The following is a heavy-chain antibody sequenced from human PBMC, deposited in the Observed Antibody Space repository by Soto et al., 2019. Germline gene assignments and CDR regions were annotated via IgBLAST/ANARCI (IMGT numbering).Heavy chain of an antibody. CDR1: GYTFTSNG. J-gene: IGHJ4*02. CDR2: ISTYNGNT. CDR3: ARDRYGDYGY. V-gene: IGHV1-18*01. Sequence: QVQLVQSGAEVKKPGTSVKVSCKASGYTFTSNGISWVRQAPGQGLEWMGWISTYNGNTNYAQKLQGRVTLTRDTSTSIAYMELRDVRSDDTAVYYCARDRYGDYGYWGQGSRVTVSS. D-gene: IGHD4-17*01.